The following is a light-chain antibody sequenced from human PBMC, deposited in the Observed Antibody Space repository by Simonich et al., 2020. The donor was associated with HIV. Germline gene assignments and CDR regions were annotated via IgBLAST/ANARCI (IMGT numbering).Light chain of an antibody. CDR3: SSYAGSNVWV. V-gene: IGLV2-8*01. CDR1: SSDVGDYKY. Sequence: QSVLTQPPSASGSPGQSVTISCTGTSSDVGDYKYVSWYQQHPGKAPKLMIYEVSKRPSGVPDRFAGSKSGNPASLAVSGLQAEDEADYYCSSYAGSNVWVFGGGTKLSVL. J-gene: IGLJ3*02. CDR2: EVS.